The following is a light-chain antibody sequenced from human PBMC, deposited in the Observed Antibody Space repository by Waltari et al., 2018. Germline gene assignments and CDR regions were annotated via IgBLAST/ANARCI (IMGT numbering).Light chain of an antibody. J-gene: IGKJ2*01. CDR1: QSVLYSSNNKNQ. CDR2: WAS. V-gene: IGKV4-1*01. CDR3: HQYYSTPFT. Sequence: DIVMTQSPESLAVSLVERATINCKSSQSVLYSSNNKNQLAWYQQKPGQPPKLLLSWASTRESGVPDRFSGSGSETDFTLTISSLQAEDVAVYYCHQYYSTPFTFGQGTKLEIK.